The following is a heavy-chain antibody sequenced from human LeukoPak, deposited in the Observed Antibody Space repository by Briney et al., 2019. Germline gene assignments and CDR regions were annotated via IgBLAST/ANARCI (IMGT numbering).Heavy chain of an antibody. V-gene: IGHV1-2*06. CDR3: ARDMWDLPSDYYYVY. CDR2: INPNSGDT. Sequence: ASVKSSSKASGYTFTGHYLNWLRQAPGQGLEWMGRINPNSGDTKYADKFQGRVIMTRDTSTSTAYMELNGLRSDDTASYYCARDMWDLPSDYYYVYWGHGKLVTVSS. J-gene: IGHJ4*01. D-gene: IGHD1-26*01. CDR1: GYTFTGHY.